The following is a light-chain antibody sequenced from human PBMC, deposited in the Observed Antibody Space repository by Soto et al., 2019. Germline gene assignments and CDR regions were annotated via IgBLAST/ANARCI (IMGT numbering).Light chain of an antibody. Sequence: TQSPGTLSLSPGGRATLSCRASQSISDTLAWYQQKPGQAPRLLIHGASTRAPGFPARFSGSGSGTDFTLTISSLQSEDFAVYYCQQYDNWPWTFGQGTKVDI. J-gene: IGKJ1*01. V-gene: IGKV3-15*01. CDR3: QQYDNWPWT. CDR2: GAS. CDR1: QSISDT.